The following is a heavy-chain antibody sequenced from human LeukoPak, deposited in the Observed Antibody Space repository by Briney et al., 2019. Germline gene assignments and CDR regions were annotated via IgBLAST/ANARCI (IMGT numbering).Heavy chain of an antibody. Sequence: SETLSLTCAVYGGSFSGYYWSWIRQPPGKGLEWIREINHSGSTDYNPSLKSRVTISVDTSKNQFSLKLSSVTAADTAVYYCASSPRAFDIWGQGTMVTVSS. V-gene: IGHV4-34*01. CDR1: GGSFSGYY. CDR3: ASSPRAFDI. CDR2: INHSGST. J-gene: IGHJ3*02.